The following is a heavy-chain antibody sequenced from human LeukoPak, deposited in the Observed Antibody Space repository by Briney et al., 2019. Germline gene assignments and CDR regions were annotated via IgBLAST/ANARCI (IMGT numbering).Heavy chain of an antibody. J-gene: IGHJ6*02. CDR2: ISGSGGST. Sequence: GGSLRLSCAASGFTFSSSAMSWVRQAPGKGPEWVSAISGSGGSTYYADSVKGRFTVSRDNSKNTLYLQMNSLRAEDTAVFYCAKECSGGSCYSNSQYYYYGMDVWGQGTTVTVSS. CDR1: GFTFSSSA. D-gene: IGHD2-15*01. CDR3: AKECSGGSCYSNSQYYYYGMDV. V-gene: IGHV3-23*01.